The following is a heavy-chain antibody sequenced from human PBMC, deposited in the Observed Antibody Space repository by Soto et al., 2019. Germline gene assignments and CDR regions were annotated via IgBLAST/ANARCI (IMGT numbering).Heavy chain of an antibody. CDR3: ARDRDLYCSGGSCFNYAKFDY. J-gene: IGHJ4*02. Sequence: ASVKVSCKASGGTFSSYAISWVRQAPGQGLEWMGGIIPIFGTANYAQKFQGRVTITADESTSTAYMELSSLRSEDTAVYYCARDRDLYCSGGSCFNYAKFDYWGQGTLVTVSS. CDR1: GGTFSSYA. CDR2: IIPIFGTA. D-gene: IGHD2-15*01. V-gene: IGHV1-69*13.